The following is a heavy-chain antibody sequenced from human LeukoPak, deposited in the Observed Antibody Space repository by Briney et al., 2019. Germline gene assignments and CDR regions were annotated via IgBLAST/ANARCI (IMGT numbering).Heavy chain of an antibody. D-gene: IGHD5-18*01. CDR1: GFTFSSYE. CDR2: IKQDGSEK. J-gene: IGHJ4*02. V-gene: IGHV3-7*01. CDR3: ARIRGYSYALNY. Sequence: GGSLRLSCAASGFTFSSYEMNWVRRAPGKGLEWVANIKQDGSEKYYVDSVKGRFTISRDNAKNSLYLQINSLRAEDTAIYYCARIRGYSYALNYWRQGTLVTVSS.